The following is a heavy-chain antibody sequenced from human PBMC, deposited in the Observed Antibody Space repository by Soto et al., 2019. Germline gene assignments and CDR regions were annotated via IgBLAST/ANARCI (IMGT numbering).Heavy chain of an antibody. Sequence: GASVNVSCKASGYTYSTYYMHWVRQAPGQGYEWMGIINPSGGSTTYAQKFQGRVTMTRDTSTTTVYMELSSLKSEDTAVYYCARYDYNGYYFDNWGQGTLVTVSS. J-gene: IGHJ4*02. CDR2: INPSGGST. V-gene: IGHV1-46*01. D-gene: IGHD4-4*01. CDR3: ARYDYNGYYFDN. CDR1: GYTYSTYY.